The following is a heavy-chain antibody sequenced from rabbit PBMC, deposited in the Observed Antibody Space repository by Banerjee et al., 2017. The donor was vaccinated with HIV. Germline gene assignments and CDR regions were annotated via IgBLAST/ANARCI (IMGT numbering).Heavy chain of an antibody. D-gene: IGHD4-1*01. CDR2: IYGTTSGSA. CDR1: GFSFSGGYC. V-gene: IGHV1S40*01. J-gene: IGHJ3*01. CDR3: VSDSGGWGGDL. Sequence: QSLEESGGDLVKPGASLTLTCTASGFSFSGGYCMCWVRQAPGKGLEWIACIYGTTSGSAYYASWVNGRFTISSHNAQNTLYLQLNSLTAADTATYFCVSDSGGWGGDLWGQGTPRHRL.